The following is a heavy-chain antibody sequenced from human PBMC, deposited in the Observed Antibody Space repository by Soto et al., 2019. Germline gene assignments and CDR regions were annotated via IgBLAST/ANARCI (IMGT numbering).Heavy chain of an antibody. CDR1: GFTFSSYG. D-gene: IGHD6-13*01. Sequence: GGSLRLSCAASGFTFSSYGMHWVRQAPGKGLEWVAVIWYDGSNKYYADSVKGRFTISRDNSKNTLYLQMNSLRAEDTAVYYCARDDEAAAAGTKSLWGQGTLVTVSS. J-gene: IGHJ4*02. CDR2: IWYDGSNK. CDR3: ARDDEAAAAGTKSL. V-gene: IGHV3-33*01.